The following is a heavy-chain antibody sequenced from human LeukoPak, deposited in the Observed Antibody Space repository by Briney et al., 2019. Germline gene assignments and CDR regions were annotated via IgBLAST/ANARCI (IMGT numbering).Heavy chain of an antibody. CDR1: GGSISSSNYY. D-gene: IGHD2-2*01. CDR2: IYYSGIT. CDR3: GRFLIYCSSTSGNFDY. V-gene: IGHV4-39*01. Sequence: SETLSLTCTVSGGSISSSNYYWGWIRQPPGKGLEWIGCIYYSGITYYNPSLKSRVTISVETSNNQFSLKLRSLTASDTAMYYCGRFLIYCSSTSGNFDYWAREPWSPSPQ. J-gene: IGHJ4*02.